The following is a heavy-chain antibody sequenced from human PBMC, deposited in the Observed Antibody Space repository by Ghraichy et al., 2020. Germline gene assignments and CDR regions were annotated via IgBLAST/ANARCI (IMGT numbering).Heavy chain of an antibody. CDR3: VRANTEEGMGPGRGLDY. D-gene: IGHD3/OR15-3a*01. CDR2: ISSRSITI. CDR1: GFTFSNFE. J-gene: IGHJ4*02. V-gene: IGHV3-48*03. Sequence: GGSLRLSCVASGFTFSNFEMNWVRQAPGKGLEWISYISSRSITIYYTDSVKGRFTISRDDAENSVYLQMNTLRVEDTAMYYCVRANTEEGMGPGRGLDYWGRGTLVTVSS.